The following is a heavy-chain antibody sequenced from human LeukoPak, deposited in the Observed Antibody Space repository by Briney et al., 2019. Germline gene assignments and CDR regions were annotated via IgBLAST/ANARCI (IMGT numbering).Heavy chain of an antibody. Sequence: GGSLRLSCAASGFTFSSYSMNWVRQAPGKGLEWVSSISSSSSYIYYADSVKGRFTISKDNAKNSLYLQMNSLRAEDTAVYYCARDLYYYYYMDVWGKGTTVTVSS. CDR2: ISSSSSYI. V-gene: IGHV3-21*01. CDR1: GFTFSSYS. J-gene: IGHJ6*03. CDR3: ARDLYYYYYMDV.